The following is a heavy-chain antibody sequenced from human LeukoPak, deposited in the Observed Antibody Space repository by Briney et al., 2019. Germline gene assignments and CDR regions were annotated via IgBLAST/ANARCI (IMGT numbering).Heavy chain of an antibody. CDR3: GRQGYTASYYFLEY. Sequence: PSETLSLTCTVSSGSINSYYWGWVRQPPGKGLEWIGRIYTTGTTQYNPSLKSRVTMSVDTSTNQFSLNLRSMTAADTAVYYCGRQGYTASYYFLEYWSQGTLVAVS. CDR2: IYTTGTT. V-gene: IGHV4-4*07. CDR1: SGSINSYY. J-gene: IGHJ4*02. D-gene: IGHD1-26*01.